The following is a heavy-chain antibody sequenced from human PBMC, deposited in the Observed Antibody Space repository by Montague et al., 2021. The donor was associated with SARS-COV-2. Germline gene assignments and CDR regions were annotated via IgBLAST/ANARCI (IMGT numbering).Heavy chain of an antibody. CDR1: GGSISSSSYY. J-gene: IGHJ3*02. CDR2: IYYSGST. CDR3: ASPTYYYDSSGSDAFDI. Sequence: SETLSLTCTVSGGSISSSSYYWGWIRQPPGKGLEWIGSIYYSGSTYYNPSLKGRVTISVDTSMNQFSLKLSSVAAADTAVYYCASPTYYYDSSGSDAFDIWGQGTMVTVSS. D-gene: IGHD3-22*01. V-gene: IGHV4-39*01.